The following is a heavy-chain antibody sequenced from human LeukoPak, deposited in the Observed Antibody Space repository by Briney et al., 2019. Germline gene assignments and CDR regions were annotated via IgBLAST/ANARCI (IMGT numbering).Heavy chain of an antibody. CDR3: ARWMATVTTPDY. Sequence: AASVKVSCKASGYTFNGFYLHWVRQAPGQGLEWMGWINPNSGGTNYAQKLQGRVTMTRDTSISTAYMELSRLRSDDTAVYYCARWMATVTTPDYWGQGTLVTVSS. CDR2: INPNSGGT. CDR1: GYTFNGFY. D-gene: IGHD4-11*01. J-gene: IGHJ4*02. V-gene: IGHV1-2*02.